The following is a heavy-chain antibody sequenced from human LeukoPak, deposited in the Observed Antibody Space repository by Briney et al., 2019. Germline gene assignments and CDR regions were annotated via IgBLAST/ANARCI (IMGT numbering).Heavy chain of an antibody. CDR1: GFTFSSYE. Sequence: PGGSLRLSCAASGFTFSSYEMNWVRQAPGKGLEWVSYISSSGSTIYYADSVKGRFTISRDNAKNSLYLQINSLRAEDTAVYYCARERGGYGGSGSYVNWGQGTLVTVSS. J-gene: IGHJ4*02. V-gene: IGHV3-48*03. D-gene: IGHD3-10*01. CDR2: ISSSGSTI. CDR3: ARERGGYGGSGSYVN.